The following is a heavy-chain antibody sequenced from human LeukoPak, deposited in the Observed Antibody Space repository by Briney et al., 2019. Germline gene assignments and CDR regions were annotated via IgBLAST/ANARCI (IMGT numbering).Heavy chain of an antibody. D-gene: IGHD4-17*01. CDR2: ISAYNGNT. CDR3: ARENDYGDYGGVDGLDY. J-gene: IGHJ4*02. CDR1: GYTLTTYG. V-gene: IGHV1-18*01. Sequence: ASVKVSCKASGYTLTTYGISWVRQAPGQGLEWMGWISAYNGNTNYAQKLQGRVTMTTDTSTSTAYMELRSLRSDDTAVYYCARENDYGDYGGVDGLDYWGQGTLVTVSS.